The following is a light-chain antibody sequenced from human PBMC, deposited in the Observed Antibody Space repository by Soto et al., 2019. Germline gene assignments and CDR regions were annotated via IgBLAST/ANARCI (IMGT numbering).Light chain of an antibody. CDR3: HQYTHWPQA. J-gene: IGKJ1*01. Sequence: RASQSVTTNLAWYQQKPGQAPRLLIYGASIRAIGIPARFSVSGSGTEFILALKSRQSEDFAVYSFHQYTHWPQAFGQGTKVDI. V-gene: IGKV3-15*01. CDR1: QSVTTN. CDR2: GAS.